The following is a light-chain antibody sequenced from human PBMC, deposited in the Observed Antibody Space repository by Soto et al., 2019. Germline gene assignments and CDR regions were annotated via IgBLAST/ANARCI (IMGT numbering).Light chain of an antibody. Sequence: QSALTQPPSASRSPGQSVTISCTGTSSDVGGYNYVSWYQQHPGNAPKLMIYEVSKRPSGVPDRFSGSKSGNTASLTVSGLQVEDEADYYCSSYAGSNSYVFGTGTKVTVL. CDR3: SSYAGSNSYV. J-gene: IGLJ1*01. CDR2: EVS. CDR1: SSDVGGYNY. V-gene: IGLV2-8*02.